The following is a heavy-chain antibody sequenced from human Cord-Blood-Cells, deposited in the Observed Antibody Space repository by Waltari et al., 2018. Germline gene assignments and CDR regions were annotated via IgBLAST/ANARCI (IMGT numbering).Heavy chain of an antibody. CDR1: GYSISSGYY. Sequence: QVQLQESGPGLVKPSETLSLTCTVSGYSISSGYYWGWLRQPPGKGLEWIGSIYHSGSTYYNPSLKGRVTISVDTSKNQFSRRRSSVTAADTAVYYGASKGPSGSYYGAFDYWGQGTLVTVSS. J-gene: IGHJ4*02. CDR3: ASKGPSGSYYGAFDY. CDR2: IYHSGST. V-gene: IGHV4-38-2*02. D-gene: IGHD1-26*01.